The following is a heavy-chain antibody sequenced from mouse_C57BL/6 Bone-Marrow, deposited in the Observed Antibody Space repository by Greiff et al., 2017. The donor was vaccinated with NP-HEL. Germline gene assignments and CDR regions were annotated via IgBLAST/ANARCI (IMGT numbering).Heavy chain of an antibody. Sequence: VQLQQSGAELVRPGASVKLSCTASGFNIKDDCMHWVKQRPEQGLEWIGWIDPENGDTEYASKFQGKATITADTSSNTAYLQLSSLTSEDTAVYYCTTPITTVVARAYWGQGTLVTVSA. CDR1: GFNIKDDC. CDR2: IDPENGDT. CDR3: TTPITTVVARAY. V-gene: IGHV14-4*01. D-gene: IGHD1-1*01. J-gene: IGHJ3*01.